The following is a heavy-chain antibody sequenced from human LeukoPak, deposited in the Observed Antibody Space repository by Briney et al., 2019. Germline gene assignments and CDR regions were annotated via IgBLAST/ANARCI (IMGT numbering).Heavy chain of an antibody. CDR1: GGSFSGYY. V-gene: IGHV4-59*01. Sequence: PSETLSLTCAVYGGSFSGYYWGWIRQPPGKGLEWIGYIYYSGSTNYNPSLKSRVTISVDTSKNQFSLKLSSVTAADTAVYYCARRGVGATVLVHYYYMDVWGKGTTVTISS. D-gene: IGHD1-26*01. CDR3: ARRGVGATVLVHYYYMDV. J-gene: IGHJ6*03. CDR2: IYYSGST.